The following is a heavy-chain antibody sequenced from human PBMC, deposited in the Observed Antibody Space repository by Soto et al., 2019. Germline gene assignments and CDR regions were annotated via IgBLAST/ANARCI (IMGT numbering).Heavy chain of an antibody. Sequence: SETLSLTCAVYGGSFSGYYCTWIRQPPGKGLEWIIYMHHSGTTYYNPSLRSRVTISLDTSNNQFSLKLSSVTAADTAVYYCSRYYFLTGGYSNWFDPWXQGTLVTVSS. CDR2: MHHSGTT. V-gene: IGHV4-34*09. CDR3: SRYYFLTGGYSNWFDP. D-gene: IGHD3-22*01. CDR1: GGSFSGYY. J-gene: IGHJ5*02.